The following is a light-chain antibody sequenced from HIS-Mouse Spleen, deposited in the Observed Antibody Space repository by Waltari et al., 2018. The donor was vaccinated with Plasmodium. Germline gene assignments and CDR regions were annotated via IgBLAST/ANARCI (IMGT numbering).Light chain of an antibody. V-gene: IGLV2-14*03. CDR3: SSYTSSSTVV. CDR2: DVS. CDR1: SSDVGGYNY. J-gene: IGLJ2*01. Sequence: QSALTQPASVSGSPGQSIPISCTGTSSDVGGYNYVSWYQQHPGKAPKLMSYDVSKRPAGVSNRFSGSKTGNTASLTISGLQAEDEADYYGSSYTSSSTVVFGGGTKLTVL.